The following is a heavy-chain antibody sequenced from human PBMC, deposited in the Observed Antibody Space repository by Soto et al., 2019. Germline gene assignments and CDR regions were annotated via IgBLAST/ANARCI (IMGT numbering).Heavy chain of an antibody. D-gene: IGHD2-2*01. CDR1: GFNISNYG. CDR2: ISYDGSNK. J-gene: IGHJ6*02. CDR3: ATPAGLAPAHYYGMDV. Sequence: QVQLVESGGGVVQPGRSLRLSCAASGFNISNYGFHWVRQAPGKGLEGVAVISYDGSNKYYADFVKGRFTISRDNSKNTLYLQMNSLGAEDTAVFYCATPAGLAPAHYYGMDVWGQGTTVTVSS. V-gene: IGHV3-30*03.